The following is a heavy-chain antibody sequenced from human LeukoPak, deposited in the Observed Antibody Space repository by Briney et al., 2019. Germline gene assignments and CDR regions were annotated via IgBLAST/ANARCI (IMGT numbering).Heavy chain of an antibody. CDR1: GFTFSSYG. Sequence: PGRSLRLSCAASGFTFSSYGMHWVRQAPGKGLEWVAVIWYDGSNKYYADSVKGRFTISRDNSKNTLYLQMNSLRAEDTAVYSCAKAETRRLRYFDWLSPRPYYYYGMDVWGQGTTVTVSS. CDR3: AKAETRRLRYFDWLSPRPYYYYGMDV. CDR2: IWYDGSNK. V-gene: IGHV3-33*06. J-gene: IGHJ6*02. D-gene: IGHD3-9*01.